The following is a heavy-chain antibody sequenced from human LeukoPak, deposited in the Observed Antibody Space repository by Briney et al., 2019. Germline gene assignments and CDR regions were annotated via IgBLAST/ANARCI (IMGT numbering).Heavy chain of an antibody. CDR2: IYYSGGT. Sequence: SETLSRTCTVSGASISSASYYWSWIRQPPGKRLEWIGYIYYSGGTNYNLSLKSRLTISLDTSKNQFSLNLSSVTAADTAVYYCARVIGAAPYYFDYWGQGTLVTVSS. CDR3: ARVIGAAPYYFDY. D-gene: IGHD2/OR15-2a*01. V-gene: IGHV4-61*01. J-gene: IGHJ4*02. CDR1: GASISSASYY.